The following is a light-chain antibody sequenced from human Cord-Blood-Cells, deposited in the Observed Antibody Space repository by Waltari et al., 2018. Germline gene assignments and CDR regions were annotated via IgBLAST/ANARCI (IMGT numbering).Light chain of an antibody. CDR1: QSVLYSSNNKNY. J-gene: IGKJ2*01. Sequence: DIVMTQSPDSLAVSLGERATINCKSSQSVLYSSNNKNYLAWYQQQPGHPPKLLIYWASTPGSAVPDRLSGSGSGTDFTLTISSLQAEDVAVYYCQQYYSTPYTFGQGTKLEIK. CDR3: QQYYSTPYT. CDR2: WAS. V-gene: IGKV4-1*01.